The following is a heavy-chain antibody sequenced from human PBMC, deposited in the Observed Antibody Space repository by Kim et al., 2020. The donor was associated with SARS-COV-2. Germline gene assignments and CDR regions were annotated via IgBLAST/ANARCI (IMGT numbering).Heavy chain of an antibody. V-gene: IGHV1-69*01. CDR3: ARYEVVSRTYFQH. Sequence: YAQKFQGRVTITADESTSTAYMELSSLRSEDTAVYYCARYEVVSRTYFQHWGQGTLVTVSS. D-gene: IGHD2-2*01. J-gene: IGHJ1*01.